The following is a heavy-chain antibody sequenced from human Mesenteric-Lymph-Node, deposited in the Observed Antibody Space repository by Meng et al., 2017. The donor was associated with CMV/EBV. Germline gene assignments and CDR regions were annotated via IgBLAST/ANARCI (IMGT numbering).Heavy chain of an antibody. D-gene: IGHD5-24*01. CDR2: IVPLLNIA. J-gene: IGHJ3*02. CDR1: GGSFSTNA. V-gene: IGHV1-69*04. Sequence: SGGSFSTNAVHWVRLAPGQGLEWIGRIVPLLNIANSAQNFQDKVAITADRSTNTAYLELRSLRSDDTALYYCALPDGSAIDIDGFDIWGQGTMVTVSS. CDR3: ALPDGSAIDIDGFDI.